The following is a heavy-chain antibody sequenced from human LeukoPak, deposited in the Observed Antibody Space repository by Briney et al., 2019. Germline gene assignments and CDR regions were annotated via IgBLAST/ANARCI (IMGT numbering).Heavy chain of an antibody. CDR1: GGTFSSYA. D-gene: IGHD1-26*01. CDR2: IIPIFGTA. J-gene: IGHJ4*02. Sequence: SVKVSCKASGGTFSSYAISWVRQAPGQGLEWMGGIIPIFGTANYAQKFQGRVTITADESTSTAYMELSSLRSEDTAVYYCARDVYSGSYFDYWGQGTLVTVSS. V-gene: IGHV1-69*13. CDR3: ARDVYSGSYFDY.